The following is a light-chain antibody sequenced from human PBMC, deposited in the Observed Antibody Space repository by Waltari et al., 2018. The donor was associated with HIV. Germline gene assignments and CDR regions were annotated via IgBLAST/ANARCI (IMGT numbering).Light chain of an antibody. J-gene: IGLJ3*02. Sequence: QSVLTQSPSASGMSGQGVTISCSGSSADIGTNTVNWYQQLPGTAPKLLISNDNHRPSGVPDRFSGSKSGTSASLAISGLQFEDEADYYRAAWDGGLRGWVFGGGTKLTVL. CDR3: AAWDGGLRGWV. V-gene: IGLV1-44*01. CDR1: SADIGTNT. CDR2: NDN.